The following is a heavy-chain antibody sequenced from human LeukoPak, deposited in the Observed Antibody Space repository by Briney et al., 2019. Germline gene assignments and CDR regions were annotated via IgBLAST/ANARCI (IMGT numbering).Heavy chain of an antibody. Sequence: GGSLRLSCAASGFTLSNYGVHWVRQAPGKGLEWVTVIWYDGSNRYYADSVKGRITVSRDTSRNTLDLEINSLRVDDTAVYYCARGTGAKRYYFDFWGQGILVTVSS. V-gene: IGHV3-33*01. CDR3: ARGTGAKRYYFDF. CDR1: GFTLSNYG. CDR2: IWYDGSNR. J-gene: IGHJ4*02.